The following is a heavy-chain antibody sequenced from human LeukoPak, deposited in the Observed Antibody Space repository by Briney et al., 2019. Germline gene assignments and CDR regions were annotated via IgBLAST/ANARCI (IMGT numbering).Heavy chain of an antibody. CDR1: GFTFNNYS. D-gene: IGHD6-19*01. CDR3: ASPREAVAGTEI. CDR2: ISNSSSYI. V-gene: IGHV3-21*01. Sequence: SGGSPRLSCAASGFTFNNYSMNWVRQAPGKGLEWVSSISNSSSYIYYADSVKGRFTISRDNAKNSLYLQMNSLRAEDTAVYYCASPREAVAGTEIWGQGTLVTVSS. J-gene: IGHJ4*02.